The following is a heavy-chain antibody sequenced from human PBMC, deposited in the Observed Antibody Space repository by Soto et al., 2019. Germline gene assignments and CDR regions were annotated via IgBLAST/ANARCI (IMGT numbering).Heavy chain of an antibody. J-gene: IGHJ4*02. CDR3: ARYRVDDYYDSSGYSLYYFDY. D-gene: IGHD3-22*01. CDR2: IWYDGSNK. CDR1: GFTFSSYG. V-gene: IGHV3-33*01. Sequence: GGSLRLSCAASGFTFSSYGMHWVRQAPGKGLEWVAVIWYDGSNKYYADSVKGRFTISRDNSKNTLYLQMNSLRAEDTAVYYCARYRVDDYYDSSGYSLYYFDYWGQGTLVTVSS.